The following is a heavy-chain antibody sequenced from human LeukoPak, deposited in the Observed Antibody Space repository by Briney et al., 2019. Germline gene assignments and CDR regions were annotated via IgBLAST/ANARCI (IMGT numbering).Heavy chain of an antibody. J-gene: IGHJ4*02. CDR3: AKSRGIYDNSGWRTFDD. D-gene: IGHD6-19*01. CDR2: ISAGGEIT. Sequence: GGSLRLSCAASGFTFSSYAMSWVRQAPGKGLEWVSSISAGGEITYYADSVKGRFTFSRDNSKNTLYLQMNRLRADDTAVYYCAKSRGIYDNSGWRTFDDWGQGTLVTVSS. V-gene: IGHV3-23*01. CDR1: GFTFSSYA.